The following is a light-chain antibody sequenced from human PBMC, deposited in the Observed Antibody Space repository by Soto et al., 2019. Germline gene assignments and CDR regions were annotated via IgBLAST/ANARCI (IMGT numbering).Light chain of an antibody. CDR3: QQRRYWPVT. Sequence: IVLTQSPAILSMSPGERATLSCRASQSVSSYFAWYQQKPGQAPRLLIYDASNRATGVPARFSGSGSGTDFTLNISSLEPEDFAVYYCQQRRYWPVTFGQGTKVDIK. CDR1: QSVSSY. V-gene: IGKV3-11*01. CDR2: DAS. J-gene: IGKJ1*01.